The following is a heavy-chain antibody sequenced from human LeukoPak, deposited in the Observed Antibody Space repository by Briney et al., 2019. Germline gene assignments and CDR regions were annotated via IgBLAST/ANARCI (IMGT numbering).Heavy chain of an antibody. CDR1: GFDLTRHA. CDR2: IRSDSFTT. CDR3: AKDLVLPAYQPFDS. J-gene: IGHJ4*02. D-gene: IGHD3-9*01. Sequence: GGSLRLSCAASGFDLTRHAMSWVRQTPGKGLEWVSDIRSDSFTTTYADSVKGRFTISRDNSKKALYLQMNSLRVEDTAVYYCAKDLVLPAYQPFDSWGQGTLVTVSS. V-gene: IGHV3-23*01.